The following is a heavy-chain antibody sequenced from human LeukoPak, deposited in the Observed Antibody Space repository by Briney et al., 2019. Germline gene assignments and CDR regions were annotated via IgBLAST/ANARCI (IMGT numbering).Heavy chain of an antibody. Sequence: GGSLRLSCAASGFTFGSYAMSWVRQAPGKGLEWVSAISGSGGSTYYADSVKGRFTISRDNSKNTLYLQMNSLRAEDTAVYYCAGDCSSTSCYYYMDVWGKGTTVTVSS. D-gene: IGHD2-2*01. J-gene: IGHJ6*03. CDR2: ISGSGGST. CDR3: AGDCSSTSCYYYMDV. V-gene: IGHV3-23*01. CDR1: GFTFGSYA.